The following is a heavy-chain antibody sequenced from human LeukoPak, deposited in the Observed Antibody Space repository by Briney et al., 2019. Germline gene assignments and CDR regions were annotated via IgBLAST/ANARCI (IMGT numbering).Heavy chain of an antibody. Sequence: SGPALVKPTQTLTLTGTFSGFSLSTSGMRVSWIRQPPGKALEWLARIDWDDDKFYSTSLKTRLTISKDTSKNQVVLTMTNMDPVDTATYYCARMSGYYYDSSGYLPFDYWGQGTLVTVSS. CDR2: IDWDDDK. D-gene: IGHD3-22*01. CDR1: GFSLSTSGMR. CDR3: ARMSGYYYDSSGYLPFDY. J-gene: IGHJ4*02. V-gene: IGHV2-70*04.